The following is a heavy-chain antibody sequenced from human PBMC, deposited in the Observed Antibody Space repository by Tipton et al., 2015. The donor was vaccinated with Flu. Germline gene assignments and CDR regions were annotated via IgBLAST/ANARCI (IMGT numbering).Heavy chain of an antibody. V-gene: IGHV3-53*01. CDR2: IHERDRT. D-gene: IGHD7-27*01. Sequence: SLRLSCEVSGFTISTNDMTWVRQAPGKGLEWVSGIHERDRTYYADSVRGRFTISRDNPQNILYLQMRGVRADDAAVYFCARDHWGSFDFWGQGILVTVSS. J-gene: IGHJ4*02. CDR3: ARDHWGSFDF. CDR1: GFTISTND.